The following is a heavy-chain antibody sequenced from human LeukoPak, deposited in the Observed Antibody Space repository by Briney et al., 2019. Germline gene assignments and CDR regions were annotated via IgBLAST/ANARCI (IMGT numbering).Heavy chain of an antibody. Sequence: SGPVLVKPTETLTLTCTVSGFSLTSSLVGVAWVRQPPGKALEWLVQIFWNDEKSYSTSLGSRVVISKDTSKSQVVLTMTNMDPVDTGTYFCSRVAGADWYFDLWGRGTLVTVSS. J-gene: IGHJ2*01. CDR2: IFWNDEK. V-gene: IGHV2-26*01. CDR1: GFSLTSSLVG. CDR3: SRVAGADWYFDL.